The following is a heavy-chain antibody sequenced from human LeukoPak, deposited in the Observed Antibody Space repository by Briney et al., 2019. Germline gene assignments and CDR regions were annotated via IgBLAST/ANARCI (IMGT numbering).Heavy chain of an antibody. J-gene: IGHJ4*02. CDR1: GFTFSSYA. CDR2: ISGSGGST. V-gene: IGHV3-23*01. D-gene: IGHD3-16*02. Sequence: GGSLRLSCAASGFTFSSYAMSWVRQAPGKGLEWVSAISGSGGSTYYADSVKGRFTISRDNYKNTLYLQMNILRAEDTAVYYCARETYDYVWGSYREVRGVDYWGQGTLVTVSS. CDR3: ARETYDYVWGSYREVRGVDY.